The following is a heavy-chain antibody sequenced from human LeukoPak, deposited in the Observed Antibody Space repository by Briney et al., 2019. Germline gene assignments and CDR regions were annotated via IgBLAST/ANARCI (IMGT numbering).Heavy chain of an antibody. D-gene: IGHD3-10*01. Sequence: SETLSLTCAVSGYSISSGYYWGWIRQPPGKGLEWIGRIYHSGSTYYNPSLKSRVTMPVDNSKNQFSLKLNSVTAADTAVYYCASCPSGSYYPRWGQGTLVTVSS. CDR2: IYHSGST. J-gene: IGHJ4*02. CDR1: GYSISSGYY. V-gene: IGHV4-38-2*01. CDR3: ASCPSGSYYPR.